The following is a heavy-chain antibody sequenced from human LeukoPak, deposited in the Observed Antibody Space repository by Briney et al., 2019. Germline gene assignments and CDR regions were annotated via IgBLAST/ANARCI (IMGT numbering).Heavy chain of an antibody. Sequence: SETLSLTCTVSGGSISSDYWSWIRQPPGKGLEWIGYIYYRGSTNYNPSLKSRVIILVDTSKNQFSLKLSSVTAADTAIYYCARVMYASGSGFDYWGQGTLVTVSS. J-gene: IGHJ4*02. CDR2: IYYRGST. D-gene: IGHD3-10*01. CDR1: GGSISSDY. V-gene: IGHV4-59*01. CDR3: ARVMYASGSGFDY.